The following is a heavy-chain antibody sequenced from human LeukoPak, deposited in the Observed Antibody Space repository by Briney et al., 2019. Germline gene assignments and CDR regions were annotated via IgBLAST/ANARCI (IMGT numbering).Heavy chain of an antibody. D-gene: IGHD6-19*01. V-gene: IGHV4-34*01. J-gene: IGHJ5*02. Sequence: SETLSLTCAVYGGSFSGYYWSWIRQPPGKGLEWIGEINHSGSTNYNPSLKSRVTISVDTSKNQFSLKLSSVTAADTAVYYCARGESIAVAGTGHWFDPWAREPWSPSPQ. CDR3: ARGESIAVAGTGHWFDP. CDR2: INHSGST. CDR1: GGSFSGYY.